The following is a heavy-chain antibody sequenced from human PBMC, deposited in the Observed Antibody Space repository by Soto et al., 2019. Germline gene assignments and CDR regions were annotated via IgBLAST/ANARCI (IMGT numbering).Heavy chain of an antibody. CDR3: ARFEYSSSSSDY. D-gene: IGHD6-6*01. CDR1: GGSFSGYY. CDR2: INHSGST. Sequence: QVRLQQWGAGLLKPSETLSLTCAVYGGSFSGYYWSWIRQPPGKGLEWIGEINHSGSTNYNPSLKSRVTISVDTSKNQFSLKLSSVTAADTAVYYCARFEYSSSSSDYWGQGTLVTVSS. V-gene: IGHV4-34*01. J-gene: IGHJ4*02.